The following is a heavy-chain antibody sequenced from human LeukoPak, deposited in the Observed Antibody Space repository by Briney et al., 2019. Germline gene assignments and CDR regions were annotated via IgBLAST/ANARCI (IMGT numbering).Heavy chain of an antibody. V-gene: IGHV4-34*01. Sequence: KPSETLSLTCAVYGGSFSDYYWSWIRQPPGKGLEWIGEINHSGSTNYNLSLKSRVTISVDTSKNQFSLKLSSVTAADTAVYYCARGPEGIVVPAAVYFDYWGQGTLVTVSS. CDR2: INHSGST. CDR3: ARGPEGIVVPAAVYFDY. J-gene: IGHJ4*02. D-gene: IGHD2-2*01. CDR1: GGSFSDYY.